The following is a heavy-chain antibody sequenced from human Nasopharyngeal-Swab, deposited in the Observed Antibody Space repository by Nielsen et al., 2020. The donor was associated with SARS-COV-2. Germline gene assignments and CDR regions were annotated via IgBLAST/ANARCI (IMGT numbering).Heavy chain of an antibody. CDR2: IPYDGSNK. Sequence: WIRQPPGKGLEGVAVIPYDGSNKYYADSVKGRFTISRDNSKNTLYLQMNSLRAEDTAVYYCAKDKKARGDSSSWTTDYWGQGTLVTVSS. D-gene: IGHD6-13*01. J-gene: IGHJ4*02. CDR3: AKDKKARGDSSSWTTDY. V-gene: IGHV3-30*18.